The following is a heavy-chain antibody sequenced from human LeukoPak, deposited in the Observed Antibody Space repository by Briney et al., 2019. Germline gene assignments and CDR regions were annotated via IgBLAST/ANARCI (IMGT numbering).Heavy chain of an antibody. CDR1: RSSFSGYY. Sequence: GASVKVSCMASRSSFSGYYLHWVRQAPGQGLEWLGSINVASGDTNYKKTFQGRVTVTRDTSVNTVCMEMNNLTADDTALYFCAKETSIVIEDIEGGGCDVWGQGTMVTV. J-gene: IGHJ3*01. CDR2: INVASGDT. V-gene: IGHV1-2*02. CDR3: AKETSIVIEDIEGGGCDV. D-gene: IGHD2/OR15-2a*01.